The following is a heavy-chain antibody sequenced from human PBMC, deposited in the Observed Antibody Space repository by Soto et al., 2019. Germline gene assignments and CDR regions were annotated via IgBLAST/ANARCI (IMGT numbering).Heavy chain of an antibody. V-gene: IGHV3-33*01. CDR1: GFTFSSHG. D-gene: IGHD1-1*01. J-gene: IGHJ6*02. CDR2: IGHDGGII. CDR3: ARWNAFGLYTPIYYGMDV. Sequence: GGSLRLSCAASGFTFSSHGMHWVRQAPGKGLEWVALIGHDGGIIYHADSVKGRFSISKDNSKNTLYLQMNSLRAEDTAVYYCARWNAFGLYTPIYYGMDVWGLGTTVTVSS.